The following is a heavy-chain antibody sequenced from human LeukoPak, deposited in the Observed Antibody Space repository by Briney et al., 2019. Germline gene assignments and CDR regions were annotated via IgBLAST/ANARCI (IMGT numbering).Heavy chain of an antibody. J-gene: IGHJ5*02. CDR1: GGSISSYS. D-gene: IGHD2-2*01. CDR2: IYNSGGT. CDR3: ARVLPRYCSSTSCYQGDMSPWFDP. Sequence: SETLSLTCTVSGGSISSYSWSWIRQPPGKGLECIGYIYNSGGTNYNPSLKSRVTISVDTSKNQFSLKLSSVTAADTAVYYCARVLPRYCSSTSCYQGDMSPWFDPWGQGTLVTVSS. V-gene: IGHV4-59*12.